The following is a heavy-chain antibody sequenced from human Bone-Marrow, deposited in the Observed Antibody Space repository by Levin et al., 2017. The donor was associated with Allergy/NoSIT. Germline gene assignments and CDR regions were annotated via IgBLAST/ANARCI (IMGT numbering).Heavy chain of an antibody. CDR3: ARDPPYAPPSYYYYGMDV. CDR2: ISYDGSNK. J-gene: IGHJ6*02. V-gene: IGHV3-30*04. Sequence: GGSLRLSCAVSGFTFSSYAIHWVRQAPGKGLEWVAVISYDGSNKYYADSVKGRFTISRDNSKNTLYLQMNSLRADDTAVYYCARDPPYAPPSYYYYGMDVWGQGTTVTVSS. CDR1: GFTFSSYA. D-gene: IGHD3-16*01.